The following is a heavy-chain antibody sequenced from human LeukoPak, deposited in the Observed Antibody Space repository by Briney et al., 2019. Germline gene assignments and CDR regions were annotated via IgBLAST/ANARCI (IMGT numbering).Heavy chain of an antibody. V-gene: IGHV5-51*01. D-gene: IGHD6-13*01. CDR3: ARAQAAAGNDY. CDR2: IYPGDSDT. Sequence: GESLKISCKSSGYSFNSYWIGWVRQMSGKGLEWMGIIYPGDSDTRYSPSFQGQVTISADKSISTAYLQWSSLKASDTAMYYCARAQAAAGNDYWGQGTLVTVSS. J-gene: IGHJ4*02. CDR1: GYSFNSYW.